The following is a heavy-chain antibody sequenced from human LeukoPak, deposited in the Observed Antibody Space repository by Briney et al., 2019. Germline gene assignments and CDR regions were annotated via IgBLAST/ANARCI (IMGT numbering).Heavy chain of an antibody. CDR1: GFTFSSYA. D-gene: IGHD3-22*01. V-gene: IGHV3-23*01. CDR2: ISGRGGGT. Sequence: GGSLRLSCAASGFTFSSYAMSWVRQAPGKGLEWVSGISGRGGGTYYADSVRGRFTISRDNTKNTLYLQMNSLRAEDTAVYYCATNPPYDSSGYRYYYYYMYVWAKGTTVTVSS. CDR3: ATNPPYDSSGYRYYYYYMYV. J-gene: IGHJ6*03.